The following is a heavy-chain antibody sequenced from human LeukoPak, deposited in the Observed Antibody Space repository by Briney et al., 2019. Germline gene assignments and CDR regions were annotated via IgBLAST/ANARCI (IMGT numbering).Heavy chain of an antibody. CDR2: ISGSGGST. V-gene: IGHV3-23*01. D-gene: IGHD4-23*01. Sequence: GGSLRLSCAASGFTFSSYAMSWVRQAPGKGLEWVSAISGSGGSTYYADSLKGRFTISRDNSKNTLYLQMNSLRAEDTAVYYCAKPLPTTVVTRYYFDYWGQGTLVTVSS. CDR3: AKPLPTTVVTRYYFDY. J-gene: IGHJ4*02. CDR1: GFTFSSYA.